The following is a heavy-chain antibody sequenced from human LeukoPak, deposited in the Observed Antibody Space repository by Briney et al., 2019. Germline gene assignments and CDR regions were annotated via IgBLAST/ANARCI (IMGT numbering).Heavy chain of an antibody. CDR2: IYYSGNT. D-gene: IGHD4-23*01. CDR3: ARHRVVTWVY. J-gene: IGHJ4*02. Sequence: SETLSLTCTVPGGSISSSSYYWGWIRQPPGKGLEWIGSIYYSGNTYYNPSLKSRVTISVDTSKNQFSLKLSSVTAADTAVYYCARHRVVTWVYWGQGTLVTVSS. CDR1: GGSISSSSYY. V-gene: IGHV4-39*01.